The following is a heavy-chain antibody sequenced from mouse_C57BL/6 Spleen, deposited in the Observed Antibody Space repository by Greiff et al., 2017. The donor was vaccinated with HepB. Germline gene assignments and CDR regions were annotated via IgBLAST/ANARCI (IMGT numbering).Heavy chain of an antibody. D-gene: IGHD1-1*01. CDR3: TRSSYGSSYETWFAY. J-gene: IGHJ3*01. V-gene: IGHV1-15*01. CDR1: GYTFTDYE. CDR2: IDPETGGT. Sequence: VQLQQSGAELVRPGASVTLSCKASGYTFTDYEMHWVKQTPVHGLEWIGAIDPETGGTAYNQKFKGKAILTADKSSSTAYMELRSLTSEDSAVYYCTRSSYGSSYETWFAYWGQGTLVTVSA.